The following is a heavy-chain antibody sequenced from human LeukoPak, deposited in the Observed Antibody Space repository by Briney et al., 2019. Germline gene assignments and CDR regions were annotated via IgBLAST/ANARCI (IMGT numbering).Heavy chain of an antibody. V-gene: IGHV3-21*01. CDR3: ARVAHYCSSTSCPFDY. Sequence: GGSLRLSCAASGFIFSSYSMNWVPQAPGKGLECVSSISSSSSYIYYADSVKGRFTISRDNAKNSLYLQMNSLRAEDTAVYYCARVAHYCSSTSCPFDYWGQGTLVTVSS. CDR2: ISSSSSYI. D-gene: IGHD2-2*01. J-gene: IGHJ4*02. CDR1: GFIFSSYS.